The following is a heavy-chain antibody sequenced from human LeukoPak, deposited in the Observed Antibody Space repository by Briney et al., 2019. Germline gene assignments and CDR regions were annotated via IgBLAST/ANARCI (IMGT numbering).Heavy chain of an antibody. D-gene: IGHD4-17*01. CDR1: GYTFTGYY. CDR2: INPSGGST. Sequence: ASVKVSCKASGYTFTGYYMHWVRQAPGQGLEWMGIINPSGGSTSYAQKFQGRVTMTRDTSTSTVYMELSSLRSEDTAVYYCARDDYGDYVGENAFDIWGQGTMVTVSS. V-gene: IGHV1-46*01. CDR3: ARDDYGDYVGENAFDI. J-gene: IGHJ3*02.